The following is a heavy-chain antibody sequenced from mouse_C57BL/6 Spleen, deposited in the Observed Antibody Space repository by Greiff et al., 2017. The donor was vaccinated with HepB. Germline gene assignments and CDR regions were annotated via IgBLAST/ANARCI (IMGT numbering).Heavy chain of an antibody. J-gene: IGHJ3*01. Sequence: VKLMESGPELVKPGASVKISCKASGYAFSSSWMNWVKQRPGKGLEWIGRIYPGDGDTNYNGKFKGKATLTADKSSSTAYMQLSSLTSEDSAVYFCANQLGLAYWGQGTLVTVSA. V-gene: IGHV1-82*01. D-gene: IGHD4-1*02. CDR3: ANQLGLAY. CDR2: IYPGDGDT. CDR1: GYAFSSSW.